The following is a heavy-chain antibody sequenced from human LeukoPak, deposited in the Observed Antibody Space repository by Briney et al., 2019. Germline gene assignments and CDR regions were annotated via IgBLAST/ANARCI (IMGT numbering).Heavy chain of an antibody. CDR2: IYYSGKT. CDR1: GASISTSGSY. D-gene: IGHD2-15*01. CDR3: ARTIIAFHSPLDS. J-gene: IGHJ4*02. Sequence: SETLSLTCSVSGASISTSGSYWGWIRQPPGKGLEWIGSIYYSGKTYDNPSLKSRVTMSVGMSKNQFSLQLNSVTAADTAVYYCARTIIAFHSPLDSWGQGTLVTVSS. V-gene: IGHV4-39*01.